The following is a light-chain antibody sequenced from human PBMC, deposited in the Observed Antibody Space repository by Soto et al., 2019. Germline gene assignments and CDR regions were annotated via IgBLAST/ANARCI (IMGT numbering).Light chain of an antibody. CDR3: QSYDSSLSGSRVV. V-gene: IGLV1-40*01. J-gene: IGLJ2*01. Sequence: QSVLTQPPSVSGAPGQRVTVSCTGSSSNIGAGYDVLWYQQLPGTAPKLLIYGNSNRPSGVPDRFSGSKSGTSASLAITGLQAEDEADYYCQSYDSSLSGSRVVFGGGTKLTVL. CDR2: GNS. CDR1: SSNIGAGYD.